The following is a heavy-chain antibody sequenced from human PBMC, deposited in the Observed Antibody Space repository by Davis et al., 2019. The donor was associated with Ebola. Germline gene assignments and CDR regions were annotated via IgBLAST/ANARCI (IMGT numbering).Heavy chain of an antibody. J-gene: IGHJ4*02. V-gene: IGHV3-23*01. CDR2: ISGSGGST. CDR3: AKEEYYYGSGSYQYYFDY. D-gene: IGHD3-10*01. Sequence: GGSLRLSCAASGFTFSSYAMSWVRQAPGKGLEWVSAISGSGGSTYYADSVKGRFTISRDNSKNTLYLQMNSLRAEDTAVYYCAKEEYYYGSGSYQYYFDYWGQGTLVTVSS. CDR1: GFTFSSYA.